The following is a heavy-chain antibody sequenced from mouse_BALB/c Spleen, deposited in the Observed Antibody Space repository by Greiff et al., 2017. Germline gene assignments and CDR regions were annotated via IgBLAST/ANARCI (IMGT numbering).Heavy chain of an antibody. J-gene: IGHJ4*01. V-gene: IGHV3-6*02. D-gene: IGHD3-1*01. Sequence: EVKLMESGPGLVKPSQSLSLTCSVTGYSITSGYYWNWIRQFPGNKLEWMGYISYDGSNNYNPSLKNRISITRDTSKNQFFLKLNSVTTEDTATYYCARGSSGYAMDYWGQGTSVTVSS. CDR3: ARGSSGYAMDY. CDR2: ISYDGSN. CDR1: GYSITSGYY.